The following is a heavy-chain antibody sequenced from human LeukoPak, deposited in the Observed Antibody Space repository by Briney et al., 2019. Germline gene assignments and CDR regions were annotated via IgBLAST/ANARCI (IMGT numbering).Heavy chain of an antibody. CDR2: ISAYNGNT. Sequence: ASVKVSCKASGYTFTSYGISWVRQAPGQGLEWMGWISAYNGNTNYAQRLQGRVTMTTDTSTSTAYMELRSLRSDDMAVYYCARDRWAYYGSGSYQGYFDYWGQGTLVTVSS. J-gene: IGHJ4*02. V-gene: IGHV1-18*03. D-gene: IGHD3-10*01. CDR3: ARDRWAYYGSGSYQGYFDY. CDR1: GYTFTSYG.